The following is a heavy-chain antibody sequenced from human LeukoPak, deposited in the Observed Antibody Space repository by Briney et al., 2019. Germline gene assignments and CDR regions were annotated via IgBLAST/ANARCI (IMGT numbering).Heavy chain of an antibody. J-gene: IGHJ4*02. Sequence: ASVKVSCKVSGYSVTELSMHWVRQAPGLGLEWMGGFNREDAAPIYAQQFQGRVTMTEDTSTDTAYMELSSPRSEDTALYYCATLDSYYDKSGRPLLPDWGQGTLVTVSS. CDR1: GYSVTELS. CDR2: FNREDAAP. CDR3: ATLDSYYDKSGRPLLPD. D-gene: IGHD3-22*01. V-gene: IGHV1-24*01.